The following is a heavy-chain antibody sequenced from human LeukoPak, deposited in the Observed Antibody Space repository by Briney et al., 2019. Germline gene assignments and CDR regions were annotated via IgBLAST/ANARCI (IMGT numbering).Heavy chain of an antibody. D-gene: IGHD2-15*01. CDR2: ICSGGNT. CDR3: ARRYCSGGTCYFFDY. V-gene: IGHV3-53*01. Sequence: GGSLRLSCAASGFTVSSNCMSWVRQAPGKGREWVSLICSGGNTYYADSVKGRFTISRDESKNTLYLQMNSLRAEDTAVYYCARRYCSGGTCYFFDYWGQGTLVTVSS. CDR1: GFTVSSNC. J-gene: IGHJ4*02.